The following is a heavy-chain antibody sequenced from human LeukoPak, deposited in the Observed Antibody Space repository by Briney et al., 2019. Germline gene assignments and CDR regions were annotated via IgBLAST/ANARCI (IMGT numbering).Heavy chain of an antibody. CDR2: ISGSGGST. CDR3: AKDTLYGDYVDY. Sequence: GGSLRLSCAASGFTFSSYAMSWVRQAPGKGLEWVSAISGSGGSTYYADSVKGRFTISRDNSKNTLYLQMNSLGAEDTAVYYCAKDTLYGDYVDYWGQGTLVTVSS. J-gene: IGHJ4*02. V-gene: IGHV3-23*01. D-gene: IGHD4-17*01. CDR1: GFTFSSYA.